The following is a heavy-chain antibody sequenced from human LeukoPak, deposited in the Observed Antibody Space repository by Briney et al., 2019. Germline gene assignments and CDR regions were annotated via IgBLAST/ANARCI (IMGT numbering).Heavy chain of an antibody. Sequence: SVKVSCKASGGTFSNYAVSWVRQAPGQGLEWRGGIIPVFEKPNYARKFQDRVTITADESTATAYMELSSLTSEDTAIYFCARLGHCGETNCYSDFYYMDVWGKGTTVIVSS. D-gene: IGHD2-21*01. CDR1: GGTFSNYA. CDR3: ARLGHCGETNCYSDFYYMDV. V-gene: IGHV1-69*13. J-gene: IGHJ6*03. CDR2: IIPVFEKP.